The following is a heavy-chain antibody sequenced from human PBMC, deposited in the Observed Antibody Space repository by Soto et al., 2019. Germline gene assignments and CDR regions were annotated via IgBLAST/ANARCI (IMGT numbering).Heavy chain of an antibody. Sequence: EVQLLESGGGLVQPGGSLRLSCAASGFTFSSYAMTWVRQAPGKGLEWVSVISGSGDNTYYADSVKGRFTISRDNAKNTPFLQMNSLRAEDTAVYYCAKDVRVGITPYFDYWSQGTLVTVSS. D-gene: IGHD1-26*01. CDR3: AKDVRVGITPYFDY. V-gene: IGHV3-23*01. CDR2: ISGSGDNT. J-gene: IGHJ4*02. CDR1: GFTFSSYA.